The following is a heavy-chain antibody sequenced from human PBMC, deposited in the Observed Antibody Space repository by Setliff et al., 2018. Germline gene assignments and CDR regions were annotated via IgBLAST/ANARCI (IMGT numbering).Heavy chain of an antibody. CDR1: GGSFSDYY. CDR2: INHSGSS. J-gene: IGHJ4*02. V-gene: IGHV4-34*01. Sequence: SETLSLTCTVYGGSFSDYYWGWVRQPPGKGLEWIGEINHSGSSNYNPSLQSRVSISVDTSKNQLSLKLDSLTAADTAVYFCARLPRTVTHFDYWGQGALVTVSS. D-gene: IGHD4-17*01. CDR3: ARLPRTVTHFDY.